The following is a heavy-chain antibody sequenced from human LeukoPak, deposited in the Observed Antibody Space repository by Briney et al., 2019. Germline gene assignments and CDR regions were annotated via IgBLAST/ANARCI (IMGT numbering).Heavy chain of an antibody. CDR3: ARIWTEHYGMDV. J-gene: IGHJ6*02. CDR1: GFTFSNYA. Sequence: QPGRSLRLSCAASGFTFSNYAMHWVRQAPGKGLEWVAVISYDGTNKYYADSVKGRFTISRDNSKNTMYLQMNSLRAEDTAVYHCARIWTEHYGMDVWGRGTTVTVSS. D-gene: IGHD3/OR15-3a*01. V-gene: IGHV3-30-3*01. CDR2: ISYDGTNK.